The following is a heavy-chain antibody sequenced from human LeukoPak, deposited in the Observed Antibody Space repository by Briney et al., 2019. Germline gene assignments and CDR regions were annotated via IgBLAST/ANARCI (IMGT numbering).Heavy chain of an antibody. J-gene: IGHJ3*02. CDR1: GGSISSYY. CDR2: IYYSGST. D-gene: IGHD6-19*01. Sequence: SETLSLTCTVSGGSISSYYWSWIRQPPGKGLEWIGYIYYSGSTNYNPSLKSRVTISVDTSKNQFSLKLSSVTAADTAVYYCAGEAVAAPGAFDIWGQGTMVTVSS. CDR3: AGEAVAAPGAFDI. V-gene: IGHV4-59*01.